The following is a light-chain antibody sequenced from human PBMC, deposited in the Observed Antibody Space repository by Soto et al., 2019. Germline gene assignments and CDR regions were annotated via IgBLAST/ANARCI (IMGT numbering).Light chain of an antibody. CDR1: QSISIY. CDR3: QQSYSTPRT. V-gene: IGKV1-39*01. J-gene: IGKJ1*01. CDR2: EAS. Sequence: DIQMTQSPSTLSASIGDTVTITCRASQSISIYLAWYQQKPGKAPKLLIYEASSLESGVPSRFSGSGSGTDSTLTISSLQPEDFATYYCQQSYSTPRTFGQGTKVDIK.